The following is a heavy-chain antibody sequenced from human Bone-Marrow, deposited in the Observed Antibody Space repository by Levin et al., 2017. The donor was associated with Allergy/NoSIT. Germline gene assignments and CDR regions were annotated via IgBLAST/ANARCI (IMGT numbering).Heavy chain of an antibody. J-gene: IGHJ4*02. CDR2: ISSGGATL. D-gene: IGHD6-19*01. Sequence: GESLKISCETSGFTFTDHSFNWVRQAPERGPEWVAYISSGGATLTYADSVKGRFSVSRDNAKRSVYLHMNTLRADDTALYFCVRDGSGFAKWGQGTQVIVSS. V-gene: IGHV3-48*01. CDR3: VRDGSGFAK. CDR1: GFTFTDHS.